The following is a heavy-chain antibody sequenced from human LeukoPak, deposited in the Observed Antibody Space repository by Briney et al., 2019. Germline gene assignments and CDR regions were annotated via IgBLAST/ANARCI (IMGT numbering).Heavy chain of an antibody. Sequence: GGSLRLSCTASGLTFSTSGFNWVRQAPGKWLEWVASIGPTGSDRYHADSIKGRFTISRDNANNFLYLQMNSLRAEDTAVYYCATETNGRHYDYWGRGTLLTVSS. CDR1: GLTFSTSG. J-gene: IGHJ4*02. V-gene: IGHV3-21*06. CDR3: ATETNGRHYDY. D-gene: IGHD1-14*01. CDR2: IGPTGSDR.